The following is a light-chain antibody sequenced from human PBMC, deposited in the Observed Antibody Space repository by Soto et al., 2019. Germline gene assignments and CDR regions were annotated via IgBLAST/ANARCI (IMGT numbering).Light chain of an antibody. CDR3: QQYYSPFT. Sequence: AIRMTQSPSSFSASTGDRVTITCRASQGISSYLAWYQQKPGKAPKLLIYAASTLQSGVPSRFSGSGSATYFTLTISCLQSEDFATYYCQQYYSPFTFGHGTKVDIK. V-gene: IGKV1-8*01. CDR2: AAS. J-gene: IGKJ3*01. CDR1: QGISSY.